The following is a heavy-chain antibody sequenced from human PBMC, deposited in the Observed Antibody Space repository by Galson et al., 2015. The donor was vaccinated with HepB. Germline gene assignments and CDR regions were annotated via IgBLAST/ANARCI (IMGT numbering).Heavy chain of an antibody. D-gene: IGHD5-18*01. J-gene: IGHJ3*02. Sequence: SLRLSCAASGFTFDDYAMHWVRQAPGKGLEWVSLISWDGGSTYYADSVKGRFTISRDNSKNSLYLQMNSLRAEDTALYYCAKDKRDGYSYGSDAFDIWGQGTMVTVSS. V-gene: IGHV3-43D*03. CDR2: ISWDGGST. CDR3: AKDKRDGYSYGSDAFDI. CDR1: GFTFDDYA.